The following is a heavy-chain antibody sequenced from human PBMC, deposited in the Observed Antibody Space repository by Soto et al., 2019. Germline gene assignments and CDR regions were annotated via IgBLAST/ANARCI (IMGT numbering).Heavy chain of an antibody. D-gene: IGHD4-17*01. J-gene: IGHJ4*02. CDR2: IRSKAYGGTT. Sequence: GGSLRLSCTASGFTFGDYAMSWFRQAPGKGLEWVGFIRSKAYGGTTEYAASVKGRFTISRDDSKSIAYLQMNSLKTEDTAVYYCTRAGGDPYGDSYVYFDYWGQGTLVTVSS. V-gene: IGHV3-49*03. CDR1: GFTFGDYA. CDR3: TRAGGDPYGDSYVYFDY.